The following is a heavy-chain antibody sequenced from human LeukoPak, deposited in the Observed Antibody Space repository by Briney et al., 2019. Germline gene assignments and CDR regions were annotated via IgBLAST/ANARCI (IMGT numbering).Heavy chain of an antibody. Sequence: GGSLRLPCAASGFTFSNYAMQWALQGLVKGLESMAVVSHDGIQTYYADSVKGRFTISRDNSKSTLFLPMNSLRAEDTAVYYCASDISSIYLCYWGPGNLVTVSS. CDR1: GFTFSNYA. D-gene: IGHD2-2*02. J-gene: IGHJ4*01. CDR2: VSHDGIQT. CDR3: ASDISSIYLCY. V-gene: IGHV3-30-3*01.